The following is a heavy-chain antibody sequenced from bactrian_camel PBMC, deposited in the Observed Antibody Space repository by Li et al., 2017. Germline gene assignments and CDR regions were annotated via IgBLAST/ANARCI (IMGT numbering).Heavy chain of an antibody. CDR2: INRRGTT. J-gene: IGHJ6*01. CDR1: KYPSSTNA. D-gene: IGHD2*01. CDR3: AARGPYCYTKLSVADFTY. V-gene: IGHV3S53*01. Sequence: HVQLVESGGGSVQTGVSLRLSCARPKYPSSTNAMAWFRQSPGNEREGAAVINRRGTTRYADFVTGRFTTSQDTTVNTVYLQMNSLKPEDTAMYYCAARGPYCYTKLSVADFTYWGQGTQVTVS.